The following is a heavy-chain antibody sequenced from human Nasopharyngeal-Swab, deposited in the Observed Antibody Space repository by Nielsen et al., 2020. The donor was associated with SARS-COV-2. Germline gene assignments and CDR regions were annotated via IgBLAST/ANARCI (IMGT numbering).Heavy chain of an antibody. V-gene: IGHV3-20*04. CDR1: GFTFDDYG. CDR2: INWNGGST. CDR3: ARGHYQLLRWFDP. Sequence: GESLKISCAASGFTFDDYGMSWVRQAPGKGLEWVSGINWNGGSTGYADSVKGRFTISRDNAKNSLYLQMNSLRAEDTALYYCARGHYQLLRWFDPWGQGTLVTVSS. J-gene: IGHJ5*02. D-gene: IGHD2-2*01.